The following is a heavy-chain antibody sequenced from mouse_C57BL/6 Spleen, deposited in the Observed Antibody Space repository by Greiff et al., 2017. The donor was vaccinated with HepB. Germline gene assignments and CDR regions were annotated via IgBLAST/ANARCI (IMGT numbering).Heavy chain of an antibody. Sequence: QVQLQQPGTELVKPGASVKLSCKASGYTFTSYWMHWVKQRPGQGLEWLGNITPSNGGTNYNEKFKSKATLTVDNSSSTAYMQLSSLTSEDSAVYYCARKGDFITTVVVYWYFDVWGTGTTVTVSS. CDR2: ITPSNGGT. CDR3: ARKGDFITTVVVYWYFDV. J-gene: IGHJ1*03. CDR1: GYTFTSYW. V-gene: IGHV1-53*01. D-gene: IGHD1-1*01.